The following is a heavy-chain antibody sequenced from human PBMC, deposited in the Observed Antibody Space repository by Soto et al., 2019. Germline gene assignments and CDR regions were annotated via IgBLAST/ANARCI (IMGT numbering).Heavy chain of an antibody. CDR2: IHYSETI. CDR3: ARAHRYYDYPDI. Sequence: QVQLQESGPGLVKASQNLSLTCTVSVASVNSGDYYWSWVRQPPGRGLEWMGYIHYSETIYYNPSLKSRVQILVETFKNQFSLEVSSVTAADTAVYYCARAHRYYDYPDIWGQGTTVTVSS. V-gene: IGHV4-30-4*01. CDR1: VASVNSGDYY. D-gene: IGHD3-22*01. J-gene: IGHJ3*02.